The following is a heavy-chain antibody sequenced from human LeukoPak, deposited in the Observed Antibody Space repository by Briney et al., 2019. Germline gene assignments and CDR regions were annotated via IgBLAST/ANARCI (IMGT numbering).Heavy chain of an antibody. CDR2: INHSGST. J-gene: IGHJ6*02. D-gene: IGHD3-9*01. Sequence: PSETLSLTCAVYGGSFSGYYWSWIRQPPGKGLEWIGEINHSGSTNYNPSLKSRVTISVDTSKNQFSLKLSSVTAADTAVYYCARNYDILTGYYNPVGNYGMDVWGQGTTVTVSS. V-gene: IGHV4-34*01. CDR1: GGSFSGYY. CDR3: ARNYDILTGYYNPVGNYGMDV.